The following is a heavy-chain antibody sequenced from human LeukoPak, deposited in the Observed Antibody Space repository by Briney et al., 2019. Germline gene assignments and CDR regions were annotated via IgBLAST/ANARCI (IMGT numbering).Heavy chain of an antibody. J-gene: IGHJ3*02. Sequence: GGSLRLSCAASGFTVSSNYMSWVRQAPGKGLEWVSVIYSGGSTYNADSVKGRFTISRDNSKNTLYLQMKSLRAEDTAVYYCARDTAPSQGYYAFDIWGQGTMVTVSS. V-gene: IGHV3-66*01. CDR2: IYSGGST. CDR1: GFTVSSNY. CDR3: ARDTAPSQGYYAFDI. D-gene: IGHD1-26*01.